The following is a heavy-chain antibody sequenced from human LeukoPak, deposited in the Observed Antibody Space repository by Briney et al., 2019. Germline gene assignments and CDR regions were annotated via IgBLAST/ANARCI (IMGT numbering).Heavy chain of an antibody. CDR1: GFTFSSYW. V-gene: IGHV3-74*01. CDR3: AKDLSSSWYYFDY. Sequence: GGSLRLSCAASGFTFSSYWMHWVRQAPGKGLVWVSRINSDGSSTSYADSVKGRFTISRDNSKNTLYLQMNSLRAEDTAVYYCAKDLSSSWYYFDYWGQGTLVTVSS. D-gene: IGHD6-13*01. CDR2: INSDGSST. J-gene: IGHJ4*02.